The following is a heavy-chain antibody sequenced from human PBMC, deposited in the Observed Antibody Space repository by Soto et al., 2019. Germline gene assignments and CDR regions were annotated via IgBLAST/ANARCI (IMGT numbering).Heavy chain of an antibody. J-gene: IGHJ4*02. CDR2: ISGSGDST. Sequence: PGGSLRLSCAASGFTFSSYAMNWVRQAPGKGLEWVSVISGSGDSTYYADSVKGRFTISRDNSKNTLYLQMNSLRTDDTAVYYCARREPGTYFDYWGQGTLVTVSS. D-gene: IGHD6-13*01. V-gene: IGHV3-23*01. CDR1: GFTFSSYA. CDR3: ARREPGTYFDY.